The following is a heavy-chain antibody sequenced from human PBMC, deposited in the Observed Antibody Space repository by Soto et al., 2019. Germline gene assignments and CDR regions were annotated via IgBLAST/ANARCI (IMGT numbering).Heavy chain of an antibody. V-gene: IGHV3-30-3*01. Sequence: GGSLRLSCAASGFTFSSYAMHWVRQAPGKGLEWVAVISYDGSNKYYADSVKGRFTISRDNSKNTLYLQMNSLRAEDTAVYYCAREVSGCSSTSCYLYFDYWGQGTLVTVSS. D-gene: IGHD2-2*01. CDR2: ISYDGSNK. CDR1: GFTFSSYA. CDR3: AREVSGCSSTSCYLYFDY. J-gene: IGHJ4*02.